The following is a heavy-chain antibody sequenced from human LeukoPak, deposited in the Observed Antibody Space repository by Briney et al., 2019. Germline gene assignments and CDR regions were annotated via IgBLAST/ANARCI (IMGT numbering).Heavy chain of an antibody. D-gene: IGHD3-10*01. V-gene: IGHV3-23*01. CDR3: TKWSGFGDD. CDR1: GFTFSSNS. Sequence: GGSLRLYYAASGFTFSSNSMTWVRQTPGKGLEWVSGISGSGDSTFYADSVKGRFTISRDNSRNTLYLQMSSLRPEDTAVYYCTKWSGFGDDWGQGTLVTVSS. CDR2: ISGSGDST. J-gene: IGHJ4*02.